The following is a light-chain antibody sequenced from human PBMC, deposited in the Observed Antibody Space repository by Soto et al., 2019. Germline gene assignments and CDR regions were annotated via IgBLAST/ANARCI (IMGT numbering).Light chain of an antibody. Sequence: DIQMTQSPSTLSASVGDRVTITCRASQSISTWLAWYQQKPGRAPKLLIYKASSLESGVPPRFSGSGSGTEFTLTISSLQPDDLATYYCQQYNSYSYTFGQGTKLEIK. V-gene: IGKV1-5*03. CDR3: QQYNSYSYT. J-gene: IGKJ2*01. CDR2: KAS. CDR1: QSISTW.